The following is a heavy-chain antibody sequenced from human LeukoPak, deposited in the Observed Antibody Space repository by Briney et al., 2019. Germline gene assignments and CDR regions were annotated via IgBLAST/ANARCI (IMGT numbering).Heavy chain of an antibody. V-gene: IGHV1-2*02. Sequence: GASVKVSCKASGYTFTGYYMHWVRQAPGQGLEWMGWINPNSGGTNYAQKFQGRVTMTRGTSISTAYMELSRLRSDDTAVYYCARVGGSSGPYGMDVWGQGTTVTVSS. D-gene: IGHD6-19*01. CDR1: GYTFTGYY. J-gene: IGHJ6*02. CDR2: INPNSGGT. CDR3: ARVGGSSGPYGMDV.